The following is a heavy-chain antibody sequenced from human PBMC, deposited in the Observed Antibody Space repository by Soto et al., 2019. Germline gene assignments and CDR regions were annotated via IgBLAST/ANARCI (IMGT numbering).Heavy chain of an antibody. CDR1: GFIFSDLY. V-gene: IGHV3-72*01. CDR3: ARAHYYDTSGYYP. D-gene: IGHD3-22*01. CDR2: SRNKANSYTT. J-gene: IGHJ4*02. Sequence: HPGGSLRLSCAASGFIFSDLYMDWVRQAPGKGLEWVGRSRNKANSYTTEYAASVRGRFTISRDDSKNSLYLQMNSLQTEDTAVYYCARAHYYDTSGYYPWGQGT.